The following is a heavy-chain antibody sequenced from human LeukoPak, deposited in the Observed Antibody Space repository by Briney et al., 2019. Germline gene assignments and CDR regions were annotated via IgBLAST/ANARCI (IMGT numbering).Heavy chain of an antibody. CDR1: GYTFTGYY. D-gene: IGHD6-13*01. Sequence: LRASVKVSCKASGYTFTGYYMHWVRQAPGQGLEWMGWISAYNGNTNYAQKLQGRVTMTTDTSTSTAYMELRSLRSDDTAVYYCARDLPYSSSWESIDYWGQGTLVTVSS. CDR2: ISAYNGNT. V-gene: IGHV1-18*04. J-gene: IGHJ4*02. CDR3: ARDLPYSSSWESIDY.